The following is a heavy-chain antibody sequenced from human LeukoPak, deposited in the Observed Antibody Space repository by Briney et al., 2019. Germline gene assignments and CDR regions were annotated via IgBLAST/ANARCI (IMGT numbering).Heavy chain of an antibody. CDR3: AKDGIRYCSSTSCPIGDY. Sequence: GGSLRLSCAASGFTFDDYAMHWVRQAPGKGLEWVSGISWNSGSIGYADSVKGRFTISRDNAKNSLYLQMNSLRAEDTALYYCAKDGIRYCSSTSCPIGDYWGRGTLVAVSS. D-gene: IGHD2-2*01. CDR2: ISWNSGSI. J-gene: IGHJ4*02. V-gene: IGHV3-9*01. CDR1: GFTFDDYA.